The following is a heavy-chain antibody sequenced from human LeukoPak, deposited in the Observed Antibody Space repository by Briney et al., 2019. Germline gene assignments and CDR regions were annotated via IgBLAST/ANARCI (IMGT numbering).Heavy chain of an antibody. V-gene: IGHV3-33*06. Sequence: QPGRSLRLXCAASGFTCSSYGMQWVRQAPGKGLEWVAVIWYDGSNKYYADSVKGRFTISRDNSKNTLYLQMNSLRAEDTAVYYCAKGAILTGYYMYYFDYWGQGTLVTVSS. J-gene: IGHJ4*02. D-gene: IGHD3-9*01. CDR1: GFTCSSYG. CDR3: AKGAILTGYYMYYFDY. CDR2: IWYDGSNK.